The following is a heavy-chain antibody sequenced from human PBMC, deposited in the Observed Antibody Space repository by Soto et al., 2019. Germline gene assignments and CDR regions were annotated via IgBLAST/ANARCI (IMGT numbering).Heavy chain of an antibody. CDR3: ARRRGLVGSFDY. V-gene: IGHV5-51*01. D-gene: IGHD3-10*01. Sequence: PGESLKISCNGSGYSFTTYWLGWVRQVPGKGLEWMGIIYPGDSDTRYSPSFQGQVTISADKSISAAYLQWSSLKASDTAMYFCARRRGLVGSFDYWGRGTPVTVYS. CDR2: IYPGDSDT. J-gene: IGHJ4*02. CDR1: GYSFTTYW.